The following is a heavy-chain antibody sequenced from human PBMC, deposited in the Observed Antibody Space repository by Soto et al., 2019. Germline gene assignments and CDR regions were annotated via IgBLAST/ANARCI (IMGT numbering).Heavy chain of an antibody. V-gene: IGHV4-31*03. D-gene: IGHD3-3*01. Sequence: VQLQESGPGLVKPSQTLSLTCTVSGGSISSDSSYWSWIRQRPGMGLEWIGYIFYSGAFYYTPSLKGRVMILADTSTNHFTLRLSSVTAADTAVYYCARAPVTPSIFGVALPYFFDSWGQGTQVTFSS. CDR1: GGSISSDSSY. CDR2: IFYSGAF. J-gene: IGHJ4*02. CDR3: ARAPVTPSIFGVALPYFFDS.